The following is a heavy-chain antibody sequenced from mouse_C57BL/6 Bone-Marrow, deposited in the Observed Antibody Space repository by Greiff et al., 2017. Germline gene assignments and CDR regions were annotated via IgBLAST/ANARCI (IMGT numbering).Heavy chain of an antibody. CDR3: ARYGSSSFAY. CDR1: GFTFSSYA. CDR2: ISDGGSYT. Sequence: EVKVEESGGGLVKPGGSLKLSCAASGFTFSSYAMSWVRQTPEKRLEWVATISDGGSYTYYPDNVKGRFTISRDNAKNNLYLQMSHLKSEDTAMYYCARYGSSSFAYWGQGTLVTVSA. V-gene: IGHV5-4*03. J-gene: IGHJ3*01. D-gene: IGHD1-1*01.